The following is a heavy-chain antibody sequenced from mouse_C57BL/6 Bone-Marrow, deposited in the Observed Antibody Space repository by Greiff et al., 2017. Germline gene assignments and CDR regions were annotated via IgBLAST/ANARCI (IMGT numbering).Heavy chain of an antibody. CDR3: ASDGRVGYFDV. D-gene: IGHD1-1*01. CDR1: GFTFSDFY. CDR2: SRNKANDYTT. V-gene: IGHV7-1*01. J-gene: IGHJ1*03. Sequence: EVKLVESGGGLVQSGRSLRLSCATSGFTFSDFYMEWVRQAPGKGLEWIAASRNKANDYTTEYSASVTGRLIVSRDTSPSILYLQKNALRADDTAIYYCASDGRVGYFDVWGTGTTVTVSS.